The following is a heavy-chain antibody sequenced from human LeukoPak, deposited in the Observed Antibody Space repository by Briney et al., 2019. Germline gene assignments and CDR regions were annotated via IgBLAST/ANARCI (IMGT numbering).Heavy chain of an antibody. CDR1: GGTFSSYA. J-gene: IGHJ4*02. CDR3: AMSYSSNYDY. V-gene: IGHV1-69*13. Sequence: ASVKVSCKASGGTFSSYAISWVRQAPGQGLEWMGGITPIFGTANYAQKFQGRVTITADESTSTAYMELSSLRSEDTAVYYCAMSYSSNYDYWGQGTLVTVSS. D-gene: IGHD6-13*01. CDR2: ITPIFGTA.